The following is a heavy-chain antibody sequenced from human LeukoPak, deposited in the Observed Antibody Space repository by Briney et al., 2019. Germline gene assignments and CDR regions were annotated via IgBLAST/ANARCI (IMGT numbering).Heavy chain of an antibody. Sequence: SETLSLTCTVSGDSINSLDLWSWVRQPPGKGLEWIGEMYLSGTTHSNPSVKSRVTISIDKSKNQFFLNLGSVTAADTAVYYCAGLVGRYSSGLYYYYFDYWGQGTLVTVSS. CDR1: GDSINSLDL. D-gene: IGHD3-22*01. V-gene: IGHV4-4*02. CDR2: MYLSGTT. J-gene: IGHJ4*02. CDR3: AGLVGRYSSGLYYYYFDY.